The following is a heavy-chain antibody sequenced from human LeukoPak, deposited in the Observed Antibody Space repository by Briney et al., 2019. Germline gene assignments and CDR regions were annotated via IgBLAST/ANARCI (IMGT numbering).Heavy chain of an antibody. Sequence: GGSLRLSCAASGFTFSSYWMSWVRQAPGKGLEWVASIKQDGSEKYYVDSVKGRFTISRDNAKNSLYLQMNSLRAEDTAVYYCARDGVNYYGSGSYYWGQGTLVTVSS. J-gene: IGHJ4*02. V-gene: IGHV3-7*01. CDR1: GFTFSSYW. CDR3: ARDGVNYYGSGSYY. CDR2: IKQDGSEK. D-gene: IGHD3-10*01.